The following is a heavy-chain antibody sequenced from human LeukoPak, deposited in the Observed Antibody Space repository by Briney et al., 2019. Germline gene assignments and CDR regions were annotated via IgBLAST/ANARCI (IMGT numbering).Heavy chain of an antibody. D-gene: IGHD5-24*01. Sequence: ASVKVSCKASGYTFTSYYMHWVRQAPGQGLEWMGRINPNSGGTNYAQKFQGRVTMTRDTSISTAYMELSRLRSNDTAVYYCARELVATINYWGQGTLVTVSS. CDR1: GYTFTSYY. J-gene: IGHJ4*02. CDR2: INPNSGGT. CDR3: ARELVATINY. V-gene: IGHV1-2*06.